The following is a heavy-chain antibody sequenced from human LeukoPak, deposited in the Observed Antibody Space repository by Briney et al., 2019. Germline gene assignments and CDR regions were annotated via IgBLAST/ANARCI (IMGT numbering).Heavy chain of an antibody. CDR3: ARGSNKVRRWLVVFGY. D-gene: IGHD6-19*01. Sequence: GGSLRLSCVPSGFTFSSYSMHWVRQAPGKGLEWVSSISSSSSYIYYADSVKGRFTISRDNAKNSLYLQMNSLRAEDTAVYYCARGSNKVRRWLVVFGYWGQGTLVTVSS. J-gene: IGHJ4*02. V-gene: IGHV3-21*01. CDR2: ISSSSSYI. CDR1: GFTFSSYS.